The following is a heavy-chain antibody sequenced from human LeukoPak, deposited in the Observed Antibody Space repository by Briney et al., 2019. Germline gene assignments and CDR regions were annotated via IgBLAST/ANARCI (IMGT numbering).Heavy chain of an antibody. CDR3: SKGNGFWSADLY. CDR1: GFTFSSYG. Sequence: PGGSLRLSCAASGFTFSSYGMHWVRQAPDKGLEWMAFIRYDGSNKYYADSVKGRFTISRDNSKNTLYLQMNSLRAEDTAVYYCSKGNGFWSADLYWGQGTLVTVSS. D-gene: IGHD3-3*01. CDR2: IRYDGSNK. J-gene: IGHJ4*02. V-gene: IGHV3-30*02.